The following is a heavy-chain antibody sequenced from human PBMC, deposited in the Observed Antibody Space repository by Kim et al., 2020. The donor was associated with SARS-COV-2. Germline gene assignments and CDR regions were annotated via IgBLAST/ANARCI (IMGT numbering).Heavy chain of an antibody. CDR2: IYYSGST. Sequence: SETLSLTCTVSGGSISSSSYYWGWIRQPPGKGLEWIGSIYYSGSTYYNPSLKSRVTISVDTSKNQFSLKLSSVTTADTAVYYCAGGNYDFWSGYYPGMDVWGQGTTVTVSS. J-gene: IGHJ6*02. CDR3: AGGNYDFWSGYYPGMDV. V-gene: IGHV4-39*01. CDR1: GGSISSSSYY. D-gene: IGHD3-3*01.